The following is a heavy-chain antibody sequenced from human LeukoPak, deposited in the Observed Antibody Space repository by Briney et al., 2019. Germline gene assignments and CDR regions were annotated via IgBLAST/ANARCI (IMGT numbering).Heavy chain of an antibody. Sequence: ASVKVSCKASGYTFTGYYMHWVRQAPGQGLEWMGWINPNSGGTNYAQKFQGRVTMTRDTSISTAYVELSRLRSDDTAVYYCAREDPGTTWFDPWGQGTLVTDSS. V-gene: IGHV1-2*02. CDR3: AREDPGTTWFDP. CDR2: INPNSGGT. J-gene: IGHJ5*02. D-gene: IGHD1-7*01. CDR1: GYTFTGYY.